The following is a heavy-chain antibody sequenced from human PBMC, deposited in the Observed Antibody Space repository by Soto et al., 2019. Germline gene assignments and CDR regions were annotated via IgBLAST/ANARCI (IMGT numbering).Heavy chain of an antibody. Sequence: QVQLVQSGAEVKKPGASVKVSCKASGYTFSNDGINWGRQAPGQGLEWMGWSSAYNGKTQYTQKLQGRVTLTTDTSSNTAYMDPRSLTSDDTAVYYCARSGPWELPTAPDDYWGQGTLVTVSS. J-gene: IGHJ4*02. CDR2: SSAYNGKT. D-gene: IGHD1-26*01. V-gene: IGHV1-18*04. CDR1: GYTFSNDG. CDR3: ARSGPWELPTAPDDY.